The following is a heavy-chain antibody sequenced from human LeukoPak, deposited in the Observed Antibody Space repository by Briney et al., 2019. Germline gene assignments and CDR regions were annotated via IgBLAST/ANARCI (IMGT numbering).Heavy chain of an antibody. Sequence: SGGSLRLSCVASGFTFSTYEMHWVRQGTGKGLEWVPAIGPAGNTYYLGSVKGRFTISRENAKNSLFLQMNSLRAGDTAVYYCARDLGTGTTYTNRFDLWGQGTLVTVSS. J-gene: IGHJ5*02. D-gene: IGHD2/OR15-2a*01. V-gene: IGHV3-13*01. CDR2: IGPAGNT. CDR1: GFTFSTYE. CDR3: ARDLGTGTTYTNRFDL.